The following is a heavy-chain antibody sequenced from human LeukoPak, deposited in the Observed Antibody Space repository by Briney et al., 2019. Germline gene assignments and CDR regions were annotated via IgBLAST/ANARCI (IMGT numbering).Heavy chain of an antibody. CDR2: ISSNGGST. D-gene: IGHD3-10*01. V-gene: IGHV3-64D*06. CDR1: GFTFSSYA. Sequence: GGSLRLSCSASGFTFSSYAMHWVRQAPGKGLEYVSAISSNGGSTYYADSVKGRFTISRDNSKNTLYLQMSSLRVEDTAVYYCVKMFYYYGSGRSEAEDVWGQGTTVTVSS. CDR3: VKMFYYYGSGRSEAEDV. J-gene: IGHJ6*02.